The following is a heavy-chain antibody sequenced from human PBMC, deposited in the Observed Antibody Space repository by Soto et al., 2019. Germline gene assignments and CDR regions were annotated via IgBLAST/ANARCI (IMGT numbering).Heavy chain of an antibody. CDR3: ARVVPGAEAWFGP. CDR1: GYTFSNYG. CDR2: ISLYSDGT. Sequence: ASVKVSCKTSGYTFSNYGITWVRQAPGQPLEWLGWISLYSDGTNYAQKFRGRVSMTTDTSTTTAYMELRSLRSDDTAVYYCARVVPGAEAWFGPWGQGTLVTVSP. V-gene: IGHV1-18*01. D-gene: IGHD2-2*01. J-gene: IGHJ5*02.